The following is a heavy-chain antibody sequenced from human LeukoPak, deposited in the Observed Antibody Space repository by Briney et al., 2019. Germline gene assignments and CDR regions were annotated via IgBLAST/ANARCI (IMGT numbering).Heavy chain of an antibody. J-gene: IGHJ4*02. Sequence: GGSLRLSCAASGFTFSSYWMHWVRHAPGKGLVWVSRINSDGSSTSYADSVKGRFTISRDNAKNTLYLQMNSLRAEDTAVYYCARGPKTYSSSSFSNYWGQGTLVTVSS. CDR1: GFTFSSYW. CDR2: INSDGSST. CDR3: ARGPKTYSSSSFSNY. D-gene: IGHD6-13*01. V-gene: IGHV3-74*01.